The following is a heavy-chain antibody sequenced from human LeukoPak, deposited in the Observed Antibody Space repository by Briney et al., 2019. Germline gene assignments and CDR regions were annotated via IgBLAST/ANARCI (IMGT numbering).Heavy chain of an antibody. Sequence: GASVKVSCKASGYTFTSYYMHWVRQAPGQGLEWMGIINPSGGSTSYAQKFQGRVTMTRDTSTSTVYMELSSLRSEDTAVYYCARAPKSGSGSLERSWFDPWGQGTLVTVSS. V-gene: IGHV1-46*01. D-gene: IGHD3-10*01. CDR3: ARAPKSGSGSLERSWFDP. CDR2: INPSGGST. CDR1: GYTFTSYY. J-gene: IGHJ5*02.